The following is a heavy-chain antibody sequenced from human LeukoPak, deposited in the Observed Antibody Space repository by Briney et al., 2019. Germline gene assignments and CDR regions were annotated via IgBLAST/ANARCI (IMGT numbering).Heavy chain of an antibody. D-gene: IGHD4-11*01. V-gene: IGHV3-7*01. CDR1: GFTFSSQW. Sequence: GGSLRLSCAASGFTFSSQWRGWVRQAPGKGLEWVANVNQGGTEKFYVDSVKGRFTISRDNAENSLYLQMNSLRAEDTAAYYCAKDLYGTVIDYWGQGTLVTVSS. CDR2: VNQGGTEK. CDR3: AKDLYGTVIDY. J-gene: IGHJ4*02.